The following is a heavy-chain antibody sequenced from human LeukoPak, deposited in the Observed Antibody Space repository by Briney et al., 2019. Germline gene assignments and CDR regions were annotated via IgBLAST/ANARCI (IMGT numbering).Heavy chain of an antibody. V-gene: IGHV3-48*03. Sequence: TGGSLRLSCAASGFTFSSYEMNWVRQAPGKGLEWVSYISSSGSTIYYADSVKGRFTISRDNAKNSLYLQMNSLRAEDTAVYYCARGHYYDLWHYFDYWGQGTLVTVCS. J-gene: IGHJ4*02. CDR1: GFTFSSYE. D-gene: IGHD3-22*01. CDR2: ISSSGSTI. CDR3: ARGHYYDLWHYFDY.